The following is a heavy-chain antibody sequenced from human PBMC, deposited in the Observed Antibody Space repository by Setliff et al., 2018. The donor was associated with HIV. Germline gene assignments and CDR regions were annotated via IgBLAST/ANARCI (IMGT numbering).Heavy chain of an antibody. V-gene: IGHV4-34*01. Sequence: SETLSLTCAVYGGSFRGYYWSWIRQPPGKGLEWIGEINHSGSTNYNPSLKSRVIISVDTSKSQFSLKLSSVTAADTALYYCARGSDYIWGNYRFPFDYWGQGTLVTVSS. CDR1: GGSFRGYY. J-gene: IGHJ4*02. CDR3: ARGSDYIWGNYRFPFDY. D-gene: IGHD3-16*02. CDR2: INHSGST.